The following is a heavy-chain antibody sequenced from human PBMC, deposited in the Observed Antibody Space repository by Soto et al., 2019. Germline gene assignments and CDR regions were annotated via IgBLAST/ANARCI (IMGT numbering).Heavy chain of an antibody. CDR3: AKPAGITIFGVVANWFDP. J-gene: IGHJ5*02. D-gene: IGHD3-3*01. V-gene: IGHV3-23*01. CDR2: ISGSGGST. CDR1: GFTFSSYA. Sequence: GGSLRLSCAASGFTFSSYAMSWVRQAPGKGLEWVSAISGSGGSTYYADSVKGRFTISRDNSKNTLYLQMNSLRAEDTAVYYCAKPAGITIFGVVANWFDPWGQGTLVTVSS.